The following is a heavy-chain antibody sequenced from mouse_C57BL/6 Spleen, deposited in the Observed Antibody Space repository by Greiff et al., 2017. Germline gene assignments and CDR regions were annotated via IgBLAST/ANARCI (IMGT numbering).Heavy chain of an antibody. CDR1: GFNIKNTY. CDR3: AYYDGYYDLYAMDY. V-gene: IGHV14-3*01. J-gene: IGHJ4*01. Sequence: EVQLQESVAELVRPGASVKLSCTASGFNIKNTYMHWVKQRPEQGLEWIGRIDPANGNTKYDPKFQGKATIPADTSSNTAYLQLSSLTSEDTAIYYCAYYDGYYDLYAMDYWGQGTSVTVSS. D-gene: IGHD2-3*01. CDR2: IDPANGNT.